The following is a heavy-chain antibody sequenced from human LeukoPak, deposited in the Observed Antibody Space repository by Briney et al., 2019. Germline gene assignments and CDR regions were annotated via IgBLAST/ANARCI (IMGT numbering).Heavy chain of an antibody. CDR3: AREFGLITSH. CDR1: GFTFSSNA. Sequence: GGSLRLSCADSGFTFSSNAMGWVRRAPGKGLEWVSSISDNGGSTNSADSVKGRFTISRDNSKNTLYLQMKSLRAEDTAVYYCAREFGLITSHWGQGTLVTVSS. CDR2: ISDNGGST. D-gene: IGHD3/OR15-3a*01. V-gene: IGHV3-23*01. J-gene: IGHJ1*01.